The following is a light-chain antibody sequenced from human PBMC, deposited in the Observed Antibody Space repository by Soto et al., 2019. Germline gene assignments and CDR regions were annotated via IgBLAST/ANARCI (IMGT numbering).Light chain of an antibody. J-gene: IGLJ1*01. CDR2: EVS. Sequence: QSALTQPPSASGSPGQSVTISCTGTSRDVGGYNYVSWYQQHPGKAPKLMIYEVSKRPSGVPDRFSGSKSGNTASLTVSGLQPEDEADYYCSSYAGSNGPNYAFGTGTKLTVL. CDR1: SRDVGGYNY. V-gene: IGLV2-8*01. CDR3: SSYAGSNGPNYA.